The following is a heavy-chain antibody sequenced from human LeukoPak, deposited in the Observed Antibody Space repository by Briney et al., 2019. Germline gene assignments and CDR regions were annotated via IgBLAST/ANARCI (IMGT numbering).Heavy chain of an antibody. CDR3: VKGRRGSSYVHYFDR. V-gene: IGHV3-30*18. CDR1: GLIFETYG. Sequence: GRSLRLSCAVSGLIFETYGMHWVRQAPGKGLEWVGVTSNNGSNTYYGDSVKGLFTISRDNSNNTLSLQMNGLTTEDTGVYFCVKGRRGSSYVHYFDRWGQGTLVTVSS. CDR2: TSNNGSNT. J-gene: IGHJ4*02. D-gene: IGHD5-18*01.